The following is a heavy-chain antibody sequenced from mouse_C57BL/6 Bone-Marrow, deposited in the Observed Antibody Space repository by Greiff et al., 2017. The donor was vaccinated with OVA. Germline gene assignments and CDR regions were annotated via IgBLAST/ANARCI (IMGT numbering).Heavy chain of an antibody. CDR2: IDPENGDT. Sequence: EVQLQQSGAELVRPGASVKLSCTASGFNIKDDYMHWVKQRPEKGLEWIGWIDPENGDTEYASKFQGKATITADTSSNTAYLQLSSLTSEDTAVYYCTTCGNYVWYYAMDYWGQGTAVTVSS. CDR1: GFNIKDDY. CDR3: TTCGNYVWYYAMDY. V-gene: IGHV14-4*01. D-gene: IGHD2-1*01. J-gene: IGHJ4*01.